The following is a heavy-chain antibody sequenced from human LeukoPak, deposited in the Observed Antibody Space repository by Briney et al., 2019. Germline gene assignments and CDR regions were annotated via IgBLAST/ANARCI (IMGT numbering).Heavy chain of an antibody. CDR1: GGSISSSNW. Sequence: KPSETLSLTCAVSGGSISSSNWWSWVRQPPGKGLEWIGEIYHSGSTNYNPSLKSRVTISVDKSKNQFSLKLSSVTAADTAVYYCARGSPSNYDFWSGYFGRYYFDYWGQGTLVTVSS. D-gene: IGHD3-3*01. V-gene: IGHV4-4*02. CDR3: ARGSPSNYDFWSGYFGRYYFDY. J-gene: IGHJ4*02. CDR2: IYHSGST.